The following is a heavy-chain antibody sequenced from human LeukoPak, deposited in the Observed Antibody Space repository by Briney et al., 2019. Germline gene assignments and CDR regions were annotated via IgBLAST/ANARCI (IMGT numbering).Heavy chain of an antibody. J-gene: IGHJ5*02. V-gene: IGHV4-34*01. D-gene: IGHD3-16*01. Sequence: PSETLSLTCAVYGGSFSGYYWSWVRQPPGKGLEWVGEINHSGSTNYNPSLKSRVTISVDTSKNQFSMKLSSVTAADTAVYYCARDRGSKAPNNWFDPWGQGTLVTVSS. CDR2: INHSGST. CDR1: GGSFSGYY. CDR3: ARDRGSKAPNNWFDP.